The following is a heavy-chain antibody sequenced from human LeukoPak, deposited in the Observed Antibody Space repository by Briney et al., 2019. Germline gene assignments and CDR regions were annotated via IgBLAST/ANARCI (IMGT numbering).Heavy chain of an antibody. CDR2: IIPIFGTA. D-gene: IGHD3-10*01. Sequence: SVKVSCKASGYTFTGYYMHWVRQAPGQGLEWMGGIIPIFGTANYAQKFQGRVTITADESTSTAYMELSSLRSEDTAVYYCARDSGSSFTGGGYFQHWGQGTLVTVSS. V-gene: IGHV1-69*13. CDR3: ARDSGSSFTGGGYFQH. J-gene: IGHJ1*01. CDR1: GYTFTGYY.